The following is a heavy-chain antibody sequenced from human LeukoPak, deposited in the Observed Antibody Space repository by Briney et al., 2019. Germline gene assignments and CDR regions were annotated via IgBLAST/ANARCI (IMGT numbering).Heavy chain of an antibody. D-gene: IGHD3-10*01. CDR3: AKDDAWLQFGE. CDR2: ISPRGDIT. Sequence: PGKSLRLSCAASGFTFSSYSMHWVRQAPGKGLEWVSGISPRGDITYYADSVKGRFTVSRDNFKNTLYLEVISLTAEDTAVYYCAKDDAWLQFGEWSQGTLVTVSS. CDR1: GFTFSSYS. V-gene: IGHV3-23*01. J-gene: IGHJ4*02.